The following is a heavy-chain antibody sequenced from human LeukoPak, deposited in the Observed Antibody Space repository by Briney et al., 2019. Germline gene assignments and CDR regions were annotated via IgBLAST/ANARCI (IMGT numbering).Heavy chain of an antibody. CDR1: GGSFSGYY. D-gene: IGHD6-6*01. CDR2: INHSGST. Sequence: TSETLSLTCAVYGGSFSGYYWSWIRQPPGKGLEWIGEINHSGSTNYNPSLKSRVTISVDTSKNQFSLKLSSVTAADTAVYYCARVWYTSSPDYYYYYYYMDVWGKGTTVTVSS. V-gene: IGHV4-34*01. CDR3: ARVWYTSSPDYYYYYYYMDV. J-gene: IGHJ6*03.